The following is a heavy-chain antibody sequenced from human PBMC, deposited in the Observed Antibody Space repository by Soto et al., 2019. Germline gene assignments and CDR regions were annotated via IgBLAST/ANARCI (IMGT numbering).Heavy chain of an antibody. CDR2: IYWNDEK. CDR1: GFSLSTTGVG. D-gene: IGHD6-19*01. CDR3: AHSPHIAEAGTTRGSGFYI. J-gene: IGHJ3*02. Sequence: QITLKESGPTLVKPTQTLTLTCTFSGFSLSTTGVGVGWIRQPPGKALEWLALIYWNDEKRYSPSLKSRLTITKDTSKNQAVFTTTNMGPVHTASYSCAHSPHIAEAGTTRGSGFYIWGQATMVTVSS. V-gene: IGHV2-5*01.